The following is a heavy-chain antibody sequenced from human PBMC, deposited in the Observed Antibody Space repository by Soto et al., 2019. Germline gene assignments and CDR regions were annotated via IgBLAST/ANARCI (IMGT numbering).Heavy chain of an antibody. V-gene: IGHV3-66*01. J-gene: IGHJ6*03. CDR2: IYSGGST. Sequence: PGGSLRLSCAASGFTVSSNYMSWVRQAPGKGLEWVSVIYSGGSTYYADSVKGRFTISRDNSKNTLYLQMNSLRAEDTAVYYCARGKGTMVRGVKDYYYYMDVWGKGTTVTVSS. CDR1: GFTVSSNY. CDR3: ARGKGTMVRGVKDYYYYMDV. D-gene: IGHD3-10*01.